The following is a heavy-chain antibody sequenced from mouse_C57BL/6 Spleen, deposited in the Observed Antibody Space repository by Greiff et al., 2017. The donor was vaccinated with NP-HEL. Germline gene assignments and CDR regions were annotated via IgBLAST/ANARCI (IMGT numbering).Heavy chain of an antibody. D-gene: IGHD1-1*01. Sequence: VKLQQPGAELVKPGASVKLSCKASGYTFTSYWMQWVKQRPGQGLEWIGEIDPSDSYTNYNQKFKGKATLTVDTASSTAYMQLSSLTSEDSAVYYCARQGLYGSSSYWGQGTTLTVSS. CDR2: IDPSDSYT. J-gene: IGHJ2*01. CDR1: GYTFTSYW. CDR3: ARQGLYGSSSY. V-gene: IGHV1-50*01.